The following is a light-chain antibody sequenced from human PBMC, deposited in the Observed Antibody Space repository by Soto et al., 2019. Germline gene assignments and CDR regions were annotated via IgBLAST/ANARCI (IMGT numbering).Light chain of an antibody. CDR2: DAS. CDR3: QQSRNHLN. J-gene: IGKJ4*01. V-gene: IGKV3-11*01. CDR1: QSVSSY. Sequence: EVFLTHSRATRCLSPWERATLCCRASQSVSSYLAWYQQKPGQAPRLLIYDASNRATGIPARFSGIRSGTDFTPTTSSLEPEDFAVSYCQQSRNHLNFGGGSXVDLK.